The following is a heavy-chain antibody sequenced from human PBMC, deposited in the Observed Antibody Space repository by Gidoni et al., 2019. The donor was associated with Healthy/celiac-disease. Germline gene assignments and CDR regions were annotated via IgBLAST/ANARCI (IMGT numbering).Heavy chain of an antibody. CDR3: ARVGLMVVGMVTS. CDR1: GFTSSSYS. CDR2: ISSSSSYI. D-gene: IGHD2-21*01. V-gene: IGHV3-21*01. Sequence: EVQLVESGGGLVKPGGSLRLSCAASGFTSSSYSMNWGRKAPGKVLEWVSSISSSSSYIYYADSVKGRSTSSRDNAKNSLYLQMNSLRAEDTAVYYCARVGLMVVGMVTSWGQGTRVTVSS. J-gene: IGHJ5*02.